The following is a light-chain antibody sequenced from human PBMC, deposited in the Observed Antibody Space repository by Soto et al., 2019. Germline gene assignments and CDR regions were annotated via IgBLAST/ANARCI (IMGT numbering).Light chain of an antibody. CDR1: QDISNY. Sequence: DIQMTQSPSSLSASVGDRVTITCQASQDISNYLNWYQQKPGKAPKLLIYDASNLETGVPSRFSGSGSGTDFTFTISSLQAEDIATFYCLPSSLFGGGTKVEIK. CDR3: LPSSL. J-gene: IGKJ4*01. CDR2: DAS. V-gene: IGKV1-33*01.